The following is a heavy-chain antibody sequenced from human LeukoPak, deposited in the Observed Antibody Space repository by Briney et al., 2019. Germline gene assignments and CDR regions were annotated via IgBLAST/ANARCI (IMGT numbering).Heavy chain of an antibody. CDR3: ARAGAIAALGGDFDY. CDR2: INPSGGST. J-gene: IGHJ4*02. Sequence: GASVKVSCKASGGTFSSYAISWVRQAPGQGLEWMGIINPSGGSTSYAQKFQGRVTMTRDMSTSTVYMELSSLRSEDTAVYYCARAGAIAALGGDFDYWGQGTLVTVSS. D-gene: IGHD6-25*01. V-gene: IGHV1-46*01. CDR1: GGTFSSYA.